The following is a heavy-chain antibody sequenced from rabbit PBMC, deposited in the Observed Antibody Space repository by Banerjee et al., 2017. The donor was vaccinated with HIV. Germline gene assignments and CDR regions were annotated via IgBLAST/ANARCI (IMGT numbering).Heavy chain of an antibody. CDR2: IFISSGAT. CDR1: GFDLSSDYY. CDR3: ARGGDADYGYASFNL. J-gene: IGHJ4*01. D-gene: IGHD6-1*01. V-gene: IGHV1S43*01. Sequence: QQQLEESGGGLVKPGGTLTLTCKASGFDLSSDYYICWVRQAPGKGLEWIACIFISSGATWYASWVNGRFTISRSTSLNTVDLKMTSLTAADTATYFCARGGDADYGYASFNLWGPGTLVTVS.